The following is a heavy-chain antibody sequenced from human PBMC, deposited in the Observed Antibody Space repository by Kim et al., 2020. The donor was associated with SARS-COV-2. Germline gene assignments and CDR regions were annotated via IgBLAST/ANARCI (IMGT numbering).Heavy chain of an antibody. D-gene: IGHD4-17*01. Sequence: AQKSQGRVTMTRDTSTSTVYMELSSLRSEDTAVYYCARDITAGDYGDFDYWGQGTLVTVSS. CDR3: ARDITAGDYGDFDY. J-gene: IGHJ4*02. V-gene: IGHV1-46*01.